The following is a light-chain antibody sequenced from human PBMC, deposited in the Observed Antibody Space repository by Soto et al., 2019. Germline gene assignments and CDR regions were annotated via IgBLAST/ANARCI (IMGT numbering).Light chain of an antibody. CDR2: ATS. CDR1: QSISTD. Sequence: DIPMTQSPSSLSASVGDRVTISCRASQSISTDLNWYQQKPGKAPNLLIYATSILESGVPSRFSGSGSGTDFTLTISSLQPEDFATYYCQQSYRAPRTFGQGTKVEI. J-gene: IGKJ1*01. CDR3: QQSYRAPRT. V-gene: IGKV1-39*01.